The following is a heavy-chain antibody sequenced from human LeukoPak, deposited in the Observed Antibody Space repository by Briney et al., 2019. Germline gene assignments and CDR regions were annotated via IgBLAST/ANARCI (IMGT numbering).Heavy chain of an antibody. V-gene: IGHV3-48*02. J-gene: IGHJ4*02. Sequence: GGSLRLSCAASGFTFSSYSMNWVRQAPGKGLEWVSYISSSSSTIYYADSVKGRFTISRDNAKNSLYLQMNSLRDEDTAVYYCARKGSTTGGYDSSGYYDYWGQGTLVTVSS. CDR2: ISSSSSTI. D-gene: IGHD3-22*01. CDR3: ARKGSTTGGYDSSGYYDY. CDR1: GFTFSSYS.